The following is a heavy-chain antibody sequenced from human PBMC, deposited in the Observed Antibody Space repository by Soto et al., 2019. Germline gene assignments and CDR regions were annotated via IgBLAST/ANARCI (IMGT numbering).Heavy chain of an antibody. CDR1: GFTFSSYS. J-gene: IGHJ3*02. CDR2: ISSSSSYI. D-gene: IGHD3-9*01. Sequence: EVQLVESGGGLVKPGGSLRLSCAASGFTFSSYSMNWVRQAPGKGLEWVSSISSSSSYIHYADSVKGRFTISRDNAKNSLYLQMNSLRAEDTAVYYCASEGTAYYDILTGWGGDAFDIWGQGTMVTVSS. V-gene: IGHV3-21*01. CDR3: ASEGTAYYDILTGWGGDAFDI.